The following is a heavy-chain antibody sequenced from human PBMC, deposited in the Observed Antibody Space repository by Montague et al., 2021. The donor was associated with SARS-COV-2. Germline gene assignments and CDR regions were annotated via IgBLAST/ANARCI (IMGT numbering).Heavy chain of an antibody. CDR1: GGFISSSY. CDR3: ARDLLPPRTAIKTNFFGLDV. Sequence: SETLSLTCTVPGGFISSSYWSWIRQPPGKGLEWIGYIYHSGNTNSNPSLQSRVTISIDTSMNQFSLSLSSMTAADTAVYFCARDLLPPRTAIKTNFFGLDVWGQGTTVIVSS. D-gene: IGHD2-21*02. J-gene: IGHJ6*02. CDR2: IYHSGNT. V-gene: IGHV4-59*01.